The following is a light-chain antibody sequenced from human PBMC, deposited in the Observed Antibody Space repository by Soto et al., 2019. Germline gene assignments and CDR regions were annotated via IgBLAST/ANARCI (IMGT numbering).Light chain of an antibody. CDR2: DVS. Sequence: VLTQSPVTLSLSPGERATLSCRASQSVDNYLAWYQQKPGQAPRLLIYDVSNRATGIPARFSGSGSGTDFTLTISSLEPGDFAIYYCQQRNDWQVTFGQGTRLEIK. V-gene: IGKV3-11*01. CDR3: QQRNDWQVT. CDR1: QSVDNY. J-gene: IGKJ5*01.